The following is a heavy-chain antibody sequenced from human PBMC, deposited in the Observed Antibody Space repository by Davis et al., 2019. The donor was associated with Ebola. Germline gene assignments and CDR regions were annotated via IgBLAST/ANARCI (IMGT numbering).Heavy chain of an antibody. Sequence: SETLSLTCAVYGGSFSGYYWSWLRQPPGKGLEWIGEINHSGSTNYNPSLKSRVTISVDTSKNQFSLKLSSVTAADTAVYYCARSRGLLWPHYYYYGMDVWGQGTTVTVSS. CDR3: ARSRGLLWPHYYYYGMDV. D-gene: IGHD2-2*01. V-gene: IGHV4-34*01. J-gene: IGHJ6*02. CDR2: INHSGST. CDR1: GGSFSGYY.